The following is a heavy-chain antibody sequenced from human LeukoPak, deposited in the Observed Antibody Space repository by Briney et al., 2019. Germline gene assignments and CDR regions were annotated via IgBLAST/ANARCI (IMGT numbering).Heavy chain of an antibody. J-gene: IGHJ4*02. Sequence: ASVKVSCKASGGTFNSYAISWVRQAPGQGLEWMGGIIPIFGTANHAQKFQGRVTITTDESTSTAYMELSSLRSEDTAVYYCARASSKAAALDYWGQGTLVTVSS. D-gene: IGHD6-13*01. V-gene: IGHV1-69*05. CDR2: IIPIFGTA. CDR3: ARASSKAAALDY. CDR1: GGTFNSYA.